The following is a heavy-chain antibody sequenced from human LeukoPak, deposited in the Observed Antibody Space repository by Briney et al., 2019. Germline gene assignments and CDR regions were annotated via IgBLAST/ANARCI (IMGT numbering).Heavy chain of an antibody. V-gene: IGHV1-8*03. CDR1: GYTFTSYD. J-gene: IGHJ5*02. CDR3: ARVGCSGGSCYSDWFDP. Sequence: ASVKVSCKASGYTFTSYDINWVRQATGQGLEWMGWVNPNSGNTGYAQKFQGRVTITRNTSISTAYMELSSLRSEDTAVYYCARVGCSGGSCYSDWFDPWGQGTLVTVSS. D-gene: IGHD2-15*01. CDR2: VNPNSGNT.